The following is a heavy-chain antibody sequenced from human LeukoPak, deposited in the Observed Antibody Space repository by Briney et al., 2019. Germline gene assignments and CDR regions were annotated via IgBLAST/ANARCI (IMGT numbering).Heavy chain of an antibody. CDR2: IRYDGSNK. Sequence: PGGSLRLSCAASGFTFSSYGMHWVRQAPGKGLEWVAFIRYDGSNKYYADSVKGRFTISRDNSKNTLYLQMNSLRAEDTAVYYCEKEGYSGSLYYMDVWGKGTTVTVSS. CDR3: EKEGYSGSLYYMDV. CDR1: GFTFSSYG. V-gene: IGHV3-30*02. D-gene: IGHD1-26*01. J-gene: IGHJ6*03.